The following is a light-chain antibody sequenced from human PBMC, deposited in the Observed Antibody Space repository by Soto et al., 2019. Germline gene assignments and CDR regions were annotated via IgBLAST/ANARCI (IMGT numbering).Light chain of an antibody. Sequence: QSALTQPASVSGSPGQSITISSTGTSSDVGGYNYVSWYQQHPGIAPKLLIYGVTNRPSGVSTRFSGSKSGNTASLTISGLQAEDEADYHCSSDTSASTLLYLFGTGTKLTVL. J-gene: IGLJ1*01. V-gene: IGLV2-14*01. CDR3: SSDTSASTLLYL. CDR2: GVT. CDR1: SSDVGGYNY.